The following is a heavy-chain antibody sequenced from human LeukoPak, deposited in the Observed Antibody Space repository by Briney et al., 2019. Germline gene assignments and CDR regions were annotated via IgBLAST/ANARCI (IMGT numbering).Heavy chain of an antibody. Sequence: ASVKVSCKASGGTFISYAISWVRQAPEQGLEWMGGIIPIFGTANYAQKFQGRVTITADESTSTAYMELSSLRSEDTAVYYCARAPPNYYDSSGYSLRYWGQGTLVTVSS. CDR3: ARAPPNYYDSSGYSLRY. D-gene: IGHD3-22*01. CDR2: IIPIFGTA. J-gene: IGHJ4*02. CDR1: GGTFISYA. V-gene: IGHV1-69*13.